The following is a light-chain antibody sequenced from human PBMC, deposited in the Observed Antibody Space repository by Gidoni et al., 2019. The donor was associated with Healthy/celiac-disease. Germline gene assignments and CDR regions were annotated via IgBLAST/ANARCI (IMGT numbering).Light chain of an antibody. CDR2: GAS. CDR1: QRVSSRY. CDR3: QQYGSSPWT. Sequence: EIVLTPSPGTLSLSPGERATLSCTASQRVSSRYLAWYQQKPGQAPRPPIYGASSRATGVPDRFSGSGSGTDFTLTISRLEPEDFALYYCQQYGSSPWTFGQGTKVEIK. J-gene: IGKJ1*01. V-gene: IGKV3-20*01.